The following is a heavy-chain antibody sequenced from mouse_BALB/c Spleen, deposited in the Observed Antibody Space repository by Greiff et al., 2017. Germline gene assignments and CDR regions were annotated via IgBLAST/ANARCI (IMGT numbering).Heavy chain of an antibody. CDR3: ARSLLAYYAMDY. CDR2: ISYSGST. CDR1: GYSITSDYA. Sequence: ESGPGLVKPSQSLSLTCTVTGYSITSDYAWNWIRQFPGNKLEWMGYISYSGSTSYNPSLKSRISITRDTSKNQFFLQLNSVTTEDTATYYCARSLLAYYAMDYWGQGTSVTVSS. V-gene: IGHV3-2*02. D-gene: IGHD2-10*01. J-gene: IGHJ4*01.